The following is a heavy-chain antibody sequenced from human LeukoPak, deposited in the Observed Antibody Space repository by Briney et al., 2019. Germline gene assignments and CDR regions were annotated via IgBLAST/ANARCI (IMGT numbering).Heavy chain of an antibody. J-gene: IGHJ4*02. V-gene: IGHV6-1*01. CDR3: AREPLRGWEGYFDY. D-gene: IGHD1-26*01. CDR2: TYYRFKWYN. CDR1: GDRVSSNSAA. Sequence: SQTLSLTSAISGDRVSSNSAAWNWTRQSPSRGFDWLRRTYYRFKWYNDYAVSVKSRITINPDTSKNQFSLQLNSVTPEDTAVYYCAREPLRGWEGYFDYWGQGTLVTVS.